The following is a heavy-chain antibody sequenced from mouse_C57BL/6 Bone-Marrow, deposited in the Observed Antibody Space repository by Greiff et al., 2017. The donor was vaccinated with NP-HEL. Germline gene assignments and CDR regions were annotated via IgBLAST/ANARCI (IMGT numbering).Heavy chain of an antibody. CDR1: GFTFSSYG. Sequence: EVKLVESGGDLVKPGGSLKLSCAASGFTFSSYGMSWVRQTPDKRLEWVATISSGGSYTYYPDSVKGRFTISRDNAKNTLYLQMSSLKSEDTAMYYGARHRVITTVVARAMDYWGQGTSVTVSS. CDR2: ISSGGSYT. CDR3: ARHRVITTVVARAMDY. D-gene: IGHD1-1*01. J-gene: IGHJ4*01. V-gene: IGHV5-6*01.